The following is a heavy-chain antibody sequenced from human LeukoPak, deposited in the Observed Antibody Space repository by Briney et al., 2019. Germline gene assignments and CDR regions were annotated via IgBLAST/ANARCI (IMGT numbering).Heavy chain of an antibody. V-gene: IGHV3-11*04. Sequence: GGSLRLSCVASGFSFSDFYMSWIRQAPGKGLEWISYISSSGSTIYYADSVKGRFTISRDNSKNTLYLQMNSLRAEDTAVYYCAKDALYYDILTGYYGPYYYYYMDVWGKGTTVTISS. CDR3: AKDALYYDILTGYYGPYYYYYMDV. CDR2: ISSSGSTI. D-gene: IGHD3-9*01. CDR1: GFSFSDFY. J-gene: IGHJ6*03.